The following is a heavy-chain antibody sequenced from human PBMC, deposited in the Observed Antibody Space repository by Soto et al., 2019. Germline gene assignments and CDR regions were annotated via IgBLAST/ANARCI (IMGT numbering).Heavy chain of an antibody. J-gene: IGHJ3*02. CDR3: ASSTLYGDYSTAFDI. CDR2: IYYSGST. V-gene: IGHV4-59*01. Sequence: QVQLQESGPGLVKPSETLSLTCTVSGGSISSYYWSWIRQPPGKGLEWIGYIYYSGSTNYNPSLKSRVTISVDTSTNQFSLKLSSVTAADTAVYYCASSTLYGDYSTAFDIWGQGTMVTVSS. D-gene: IGHD4-17*01. CDR1: GGSISSYY.